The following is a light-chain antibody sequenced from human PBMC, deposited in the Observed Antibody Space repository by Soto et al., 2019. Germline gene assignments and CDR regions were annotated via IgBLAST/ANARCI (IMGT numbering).Light chain of an antibody. CDR1: SSDVGGYDY. V-gene: IGLV2-8*01. CDR3: PSYAGGKNFYV. Sequence: QSALTQPPSASGSPGQTVTISCTGTSSDVGGYDYVSWYQQHPGEAPKLIIYEVTKRPSGVPDRFSGSKSGNTASLTVSGLQAEDEADYHCPSYAGGKNFYVFGTGTKLTVL. J-gene: IGLJ1*01. CDR2: EVT.